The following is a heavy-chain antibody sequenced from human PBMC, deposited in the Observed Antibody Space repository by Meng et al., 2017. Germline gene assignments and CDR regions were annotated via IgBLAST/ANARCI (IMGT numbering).Heavy chain of an antibody. CDR1: GGTFGSYA. J-gene: IGHJ4*02. V-gene: IGHV1-69*01. D-gene: IGHD6-13*01. CDR3: ARDSDSSSWYDYFGY. Sequence: QVQLVLSGAEVKKHGSAVKVACKSSGGTFGSYAISWVRQAPGQGLEWMGGIIPIFGTANYAQKFQGRVTITADESTSTAYMELSSLRSEDTAVYYCARDSDSSSWYDYFGYWGQGTLVTVSS. CDR2: IIPIFGTA.